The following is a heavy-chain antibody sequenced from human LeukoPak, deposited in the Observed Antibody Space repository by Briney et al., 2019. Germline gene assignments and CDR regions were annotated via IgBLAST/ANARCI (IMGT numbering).Heavy chain of an antibody. J-gene: IGHJ3*02. CDR3: ATAAGGYYGGLGAFDI. CDR1: GFIFSDYY. D-gene: IGHD3-10*01. V-gene: IGHV3-11*01. CDR2: ISTSGSTI. Sequence: GGSLRLSCAASGFIFSDYYMSWIRQAPGKGLEWVSYISTSGSTIHYAHSVKGRFTISRDNAKNSLYLQMNSLRAEDTAVYYCATAAGGYYGGLGAFDIWGQGTMVTVSS.